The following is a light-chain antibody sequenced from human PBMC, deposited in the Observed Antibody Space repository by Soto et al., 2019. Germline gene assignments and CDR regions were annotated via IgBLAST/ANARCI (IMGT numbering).Light chain of an antibody. V-gene: IGLV1-44*01. Sequence: QSVLTQPPSASGTPGQRVTLSCSGRSSNIGSNTVNWYQQLPGTAPKLLIYTNNQRPSGVPDRFSGSKSGTSASLASSGLQSEDEADYYCAAWDDSLDGVLFGGGTKLTVL. CDR3: AAWDDSLDGVL. CDR2: TNN. CDR1: SSNIGSNT. J-gene: IGLJ2*01.